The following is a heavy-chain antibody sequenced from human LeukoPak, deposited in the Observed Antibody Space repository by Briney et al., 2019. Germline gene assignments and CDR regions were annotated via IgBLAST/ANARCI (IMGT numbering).Heavy chain of an antibody. CDR3: AREHEVLLWFGELYNWFDP. CDR2: IIPSYNAT. D-gene: IGHD3-10*01. V-gene: IGHV1-69*05. CDR1: GGSLSTYA. J-gene: IGHJ5*02. Sequence: ASVKVSCKASGGSLSTYAINWVRQVPGRGLEWMGGIIPSYNATDYAQKFQGRVTMTRDTSTSTVYMELSSLRSEDTAVYYCAREHEVLLWFGELYNWFDPWGQGTLVTVSS.